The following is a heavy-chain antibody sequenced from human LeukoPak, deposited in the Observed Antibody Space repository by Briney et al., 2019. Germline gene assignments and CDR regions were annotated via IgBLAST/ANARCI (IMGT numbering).Heavy chain of an antibody. CDR1: GGSISSYY. D-gene: IGHD3-10*01. Sequence: PSETLSLTCTVSGGSISSYYWSWIRQPPGKGLEWIGYTYYSGSTNYNPSLKSRVTISVDTSKNQFSLKLSSVTAADTAVYYCARGHRYYYGSGSYSFNYWGQGTLVTVSS. J-gene: IGHJ4*02. CDR3: ARGHRYYYGSGSYSFNY. V-gene: IGHV4-59*01. CDR2: TYYSGST.